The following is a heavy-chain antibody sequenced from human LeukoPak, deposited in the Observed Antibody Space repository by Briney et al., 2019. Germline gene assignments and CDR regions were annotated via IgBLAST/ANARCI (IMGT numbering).Heavy chain of an antibody. CDR3: AKATCSGANCFSNSRDAFDV. Sequence: GGSLRLSCAASGIIFSDFGMHWVRQAPGKGLEWMAIIWCDGSNKYYADSVKGRFTISRDNSQNTMYLQMNSLRAEDSAVYYCAKATCSGANCFSNSRDAFDVWGQGTMVIVSS. V-gene: IGHV3-33*06. D-gene: IGHD2-15*01. CDR1: GIIFSDFG. CDR2: IWCDGSNK. J-gene: IGHJ3*01.